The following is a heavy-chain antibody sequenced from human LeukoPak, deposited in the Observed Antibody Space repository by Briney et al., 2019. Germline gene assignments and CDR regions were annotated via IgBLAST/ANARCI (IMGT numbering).Heavy chain of an antibody. D-gene: IGHD6-6*01. CDR1: GFTFSSYW. CDR3: ASSSDAFDI. J-gene: IGHJ3*02. CDR2: IKQDGSEK. Sequence: QPGGSLRLSCAASGFTFSSYWMSWVRQAPGKGLEWVANIKQDGSEKYYVDSVKGRFTISRDNAEKSLYLQMDRLRAEDTAVYYCASSSDAFDIWGQGTMVIVSS. V-gene: IGHV3-7*01.